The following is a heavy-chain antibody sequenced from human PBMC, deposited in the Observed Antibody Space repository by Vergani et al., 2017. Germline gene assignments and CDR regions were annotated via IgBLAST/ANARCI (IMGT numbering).Heavy chain of an antibody. CDR2: ISYDGSNK. J-gene: IGHJ4*02. CDR1: GFTLSSHA. V-gene: IGHV3-30*07. CDR3: ASDTATGNFDY. Sequence: QVQLVESGGGVVQPGRSLRLSCAASGFTLSSHALHWVRQVPGKGLEWVAVISYDGSNKYYADSVKGRFTISRDNSKNMQYLQMNSLRAEDPAVCYGASDTATGNFDYWGQGTLVTVSS. D-gene: IGHD5-18*01.